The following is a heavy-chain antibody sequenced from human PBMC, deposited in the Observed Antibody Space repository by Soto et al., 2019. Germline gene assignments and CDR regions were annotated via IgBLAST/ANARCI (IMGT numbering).Heavy chain of an antibody. Sequence: ASVKVSCKASENTFTSYYMHWVRQAPGQGIEWMGIINPSGGSTVYAQHFQGRVTMTRDTSTRTVYMEMSSLRSEDTAVSYCARTRLSPYYFDYWGQGTLVTVSS. CDR2: INPSGGST. J-gene: IGHJ4*02. V-gene: IGHV1-46*01. CDR1: ENTFTSYY. CDR3: ARTRLSPYYFDY.